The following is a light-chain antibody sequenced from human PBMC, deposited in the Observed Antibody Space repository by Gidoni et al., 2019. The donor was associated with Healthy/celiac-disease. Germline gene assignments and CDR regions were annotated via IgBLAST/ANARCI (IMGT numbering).Light chain of an antibody. Sequence: DIVMTQSPLSLPVTPGEPASISCRSSQSLLHSNVYNDLDWYLQKPVQSPQLLIYLGSNRAPGVPDRFSGSGSGTDFTLKISRVEAEDVGVYYCMQALETPLTFGGGTKVEIK. J-gene: IGKJ4*01. CDR3: MQALETPLT. V-gene: IGKV2-28*01. CDR2: LGS. CDR1: QSLLHSNVYND.